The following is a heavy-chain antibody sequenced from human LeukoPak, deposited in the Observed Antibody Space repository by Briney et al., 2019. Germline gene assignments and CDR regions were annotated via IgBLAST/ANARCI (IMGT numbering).Heavy chain of an antibody. D-gene: IGHD3-22*01. CDR2: INSDGSST. Sequence: EPGGSLRLSCAASGFTFSSYWMHWARQAPGKGLVWVSRINSDGSSTSYADSVKGRFTISRDNAKNTLYLQMNSLRAEDTAVYYCARDYYDSSVDDAFDIWGQGTMVTVSS. V-gene: IGHV3-74*01. CDR1: GFTFSSYW. CDR3: ARDYYDSSVDDAFDI. J-gene: IGHJ3*02.